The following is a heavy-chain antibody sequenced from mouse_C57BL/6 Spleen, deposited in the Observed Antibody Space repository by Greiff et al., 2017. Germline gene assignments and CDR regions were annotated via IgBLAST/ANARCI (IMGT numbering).Heavy chain of an antibody. CDR2: IRLKSDNYAT. D-gene: IGHD2-3*01. Sequence: EVQRVESGGGLVQPGGSMKLSCVASGFTFSNYWMNWVRQSPEKGLEWVAQIRLKSDNYATHYAESVKGRFTISRDDSKSSVYLQMNNLRAEDTGIYYCSDGYYEDYAMDYWGQGTSVTVSS. V-gene: IGHV6-3*01. J-gene: IGHJ4*01. CDR3: SDGYYEDYAMDY. CDR1: GFTFSNYW.